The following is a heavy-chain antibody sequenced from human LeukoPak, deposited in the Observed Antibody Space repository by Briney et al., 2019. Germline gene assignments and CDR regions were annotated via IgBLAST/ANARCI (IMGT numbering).Heavy chain of an antibody. CDR1: GFTFSSYA. CDR2: ISGSGGST. D-gene: IGHD1-1*01. J-gene: IGHJ4*02. Sequence: QAGGSLRLSCAASGFTFSSYAMSWVRQAPGKGLEWVSAISGSGGSTYYADSVKGRFTISRDNSKNTLYLQMNSLRTEDTAVYYCARSRKHWKTSYYFDYWGQGTLVTVSS. V-gene: IGHV3-23*01. CDR3: ARSRKHWKTSYYFDY.